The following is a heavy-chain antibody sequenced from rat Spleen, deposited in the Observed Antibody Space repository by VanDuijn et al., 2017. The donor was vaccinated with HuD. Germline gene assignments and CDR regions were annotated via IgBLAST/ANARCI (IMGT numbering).Heavy chain of an antibody. CDR1: GFTFSNYY. Sequence: EVQLVESGGGLVQPGRSMNLSCAASGFTFSNYYMAWVRQAPTKGLEWVATINYDGSSTYYRDSVKGRFTISRDNAKSTLYLQMDSLRSEDTATYYCARSVFDYWGQGVMVTVSS. V-gene: IGHV5-29*01. CDR2: INYDGSST. CDR3: ARSVFDY. J-gene: IGHJ2*01.